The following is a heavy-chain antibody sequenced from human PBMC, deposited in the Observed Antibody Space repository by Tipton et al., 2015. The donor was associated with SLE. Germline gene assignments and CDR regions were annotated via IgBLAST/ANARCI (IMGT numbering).Heavy chain of an antibody. D-gene: IGHD2-2*02. J-gene: IGHJ4*02. V-gene: IGHV4-39*07. CDR3: ARRECTNTACYTDY. CDR2: IYYSGST. CDR1: GGSISSSSYY. Sequence: GLVKPSETLSLTCTVSGGSISSSSYYWGWIRQPPGKGLEWIGSIYYSGSTYYNPSLKSRVTISVDTSKNQFSLKLSSVTAADTAVYYCARRECTNTACYTDYWGQGTLVTVSS.